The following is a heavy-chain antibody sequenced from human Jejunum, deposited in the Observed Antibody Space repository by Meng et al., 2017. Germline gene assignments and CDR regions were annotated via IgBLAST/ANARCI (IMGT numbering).Heavy chain of an antibody. CDR3: ARGAGPYCGGDCYSVGLDV. D-gene: IGHD2-21*01. V-gene: IGHV3-21*06. J-gene: IGHJ6*02. CDR1: GFNFSTYN. CDR2: ITSSSTYI. Sequence: GGSLRLSCVTSGFNFSTYNMNWVRQAPGKGLEWVSSITSSSTYIYQADSAKGRFTISRDNAENTVYLQMNSLRDEDTAVYYCARGAGPYCGGDCYSVGLDVWGQGTAVTGSS.